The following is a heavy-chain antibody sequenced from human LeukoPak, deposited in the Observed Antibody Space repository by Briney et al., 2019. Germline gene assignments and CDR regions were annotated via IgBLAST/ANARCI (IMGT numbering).Heavy chain of an antibody. CDR2: ISGSGTTI. Sequence: GGSLRLSCAASGFTFSSYEMNWVRQAPGKGLEWISYISGSGTTISYANSVKGRFTISRDNAMNSVYLQMTGLRVEDTAIYFCARINYFDSTGYGGEMDYWGQGNLVAVSS. CDR1: GFTFSSYE. V-gene: IGHV3-48*03. D-gene: IGHD3-22*01. J-gene: IGHJ4*02. CDR3: ARINYFDSTGYGGEMDY.